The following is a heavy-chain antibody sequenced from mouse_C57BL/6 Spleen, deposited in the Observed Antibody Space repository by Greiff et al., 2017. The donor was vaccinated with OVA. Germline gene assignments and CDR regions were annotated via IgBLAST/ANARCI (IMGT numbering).Heavy chain of an antibody. CDR3: TRCYDYDVLFDY. V-gene: IGHV1-15*01. Sequence: QVQLQQSGAELVRPGASVTLSCKASGYTFTDYEMHWVKQTPVHGLEWIGAIDPETGGTAYNQKFKGKAILTADKSSSTAYMELRSLTSEDSAVYYCTRCYDYDVLFDYWGQGTTLTVSS. D-gene: IGHD2-4*01. J-gene: IGHJ2*01. CDR2: IDPETGGT. CDR1: GYTFTDYE.